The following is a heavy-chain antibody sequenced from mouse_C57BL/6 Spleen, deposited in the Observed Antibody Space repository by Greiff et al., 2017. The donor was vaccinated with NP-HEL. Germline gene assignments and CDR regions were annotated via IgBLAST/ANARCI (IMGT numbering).Heavy chain of an antibody. CDR3: ARNYGYDDWFAY. CDR2: INPNNGGT. D-gene: IGHD2-2*01. V-gene: IGHV1-22*01. CDR1: GYTFTDYN. J-gene: IGHJ3*01. Sequence: EVQLQQSGPELVKPGASVKMSCKASGYTFTDYNMHWVKQSHGKSLEWIGYINPNNGGTSYNQKFKGKATLTVNKSSSTAYMELRSLTSEDSAVYYCARNYGYDDWFAYWGQGTLVTVSA.